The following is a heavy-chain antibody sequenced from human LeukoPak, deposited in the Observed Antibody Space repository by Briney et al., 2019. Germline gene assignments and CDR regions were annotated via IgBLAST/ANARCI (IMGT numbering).Heavy chain of an antibody. D-gene: IGHD3-16*01. Sequence: GGSLRLSCAASGFTFSSYSMNWVRQAPGKGLEWVSYISSSSSTIYYADSVKGRFTISRDNAKNSLYLQMNSLRAEDTAVYYCASGGIVGAFDIWGQGTMVTVSS. CDR2: ISSSSSTI. CDR1: GFTFSSYS. J-gene: IGHJ3*02. CDR3: ASGGIVGAFDI. V-gene: IGHV3-48*04.